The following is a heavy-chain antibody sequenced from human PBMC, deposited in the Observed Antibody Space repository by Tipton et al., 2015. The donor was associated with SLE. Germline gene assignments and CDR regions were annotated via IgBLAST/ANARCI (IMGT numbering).Heavy chain of an antibody. V-gene: IGHV4-39*07. D-gene: IGHD6-19*01. Sequence: TLSLTCTVSGGSISSGSYYWSWIRQPPGKGLEWIGEINHSGSTNYNPSLKSRVTISVDTSKNQFSLKLSSVTAADTAVYYCARAKSSGEDYWGQGTLVTVSS. CDR1: GGSISSGSYY. CDR2: INHSGST. J-gene: IGHJ4*02. CDR3: ARAKSSGEDY.